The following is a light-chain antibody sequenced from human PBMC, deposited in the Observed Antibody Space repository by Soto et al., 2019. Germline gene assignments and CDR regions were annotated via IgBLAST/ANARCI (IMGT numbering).Light chain of an antibody. J-gene: IGKJ4*01. V-gene: IGKV3-15*01. Sequence: EIVMTQSPATLSVSPGERATLSCRASQSVSSNLAWYQQKPGQAPRLLIYGASTRATGIPARFSGSGSGTGFTLTISSLQSEDFAVYYCQQFSNWPLTFGGGTKVDIK. CDR3: QQFSNWPLT. CDR2: GAS. CDR1: QSVSSN.